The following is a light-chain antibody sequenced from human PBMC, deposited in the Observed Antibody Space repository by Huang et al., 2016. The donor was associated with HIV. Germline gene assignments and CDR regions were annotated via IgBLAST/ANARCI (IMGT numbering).Light chain of an antibody. Sequence: IVLTQSPGTLSLSPGERATLSCRASQSVSSYLAWYQQKPGQAPRLLIYDASKRATAIPATFSGSGSGTDFTLTISSLQPEDFAVYFCQHHNNWPSFGQGTKVAI. V-gene: IGKV3-11*01. CDR3: QHHNNWPS. J-gene: IGKJ1*01. CDR1: QSVSSY. CDR2: DAS.